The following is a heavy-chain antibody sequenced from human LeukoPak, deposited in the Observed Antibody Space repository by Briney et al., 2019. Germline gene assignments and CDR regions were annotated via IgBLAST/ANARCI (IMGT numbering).Heavy chain of an antibody. D-gene: IGHD7-27*01. CDR1: GFTFTSSA. CDR2: IVVGSGNT. J-gene: IGHJ5*02. V-gene: IGHV1-58*02. Sequence: SVKVSCKASGFTFTSSAMQWVRQARGQRLEWIGWIVVGSGNTNYAQKFQERVTITRDMSTSTAYMELRSLRSDDAAVYYCAREVDTLTGNRFDPWGQGTLVTVSS. CDR3: AREVDTLTGNRFDP.